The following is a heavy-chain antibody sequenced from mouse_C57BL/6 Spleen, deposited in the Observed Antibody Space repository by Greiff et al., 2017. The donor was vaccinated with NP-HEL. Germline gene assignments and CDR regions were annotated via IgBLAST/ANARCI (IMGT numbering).Heavy chain of an antibody. J-gene: IGHJ2*01. CDR3: ARSITTVVSPPYLDY. D-gene: IGHD1-1*01. V-gene: IGHV1-72*01. CDR1: GYTFTSYW. CDR2: IEPSSGGT. Sequence: QVQLQQPGAELVQPGDSVKLSCKASGYTFTSYWMHWVQQRPGRGLEWIGRIEPSSGGTKDDEKIKSKATLNVNKPSSTAYMQLSSLTSEDSAVYYCARSITTVVSPPYLDYWGQGTTLTVSS.